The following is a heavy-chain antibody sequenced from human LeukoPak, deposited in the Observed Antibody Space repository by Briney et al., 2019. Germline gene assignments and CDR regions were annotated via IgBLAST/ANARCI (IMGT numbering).Heavy chain of an antibody. J-gene: IGHJ3*02. V-gene: IGHV4-4*02. D-gene: IGHD3-3*01. CDR3: AGGIFGVVINAFHI. CDR2: IYHSGSN. Sequence: SETLSLTCAVSVDSMSSTKWCSWVRQPPKKGLEWIGEIYHSGSNNYNPSLKSRITISVDRSKNQVSLNLSSVTAADTAVYYCAGGIFGVVINAFHIWGQGTMVTVSS. CDR1: VDSMSSTKW.